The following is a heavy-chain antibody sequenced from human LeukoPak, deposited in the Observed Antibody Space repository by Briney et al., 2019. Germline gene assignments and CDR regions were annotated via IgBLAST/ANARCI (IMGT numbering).Heavy chain of an antibody. D-gene: IGHD3-9*01. CDR1: GFTFSSYW. CDR3: ARGRATGRSGGDY. V-gene: IGHV3-48*02. Sequence: PGGSLRLSCAASGFTFSSYWMSWVRQAPGKGLEWVSYISSGSSSIYYADSVKGRFTISRDNAENSLYLQMNSLRDEDTAVYYCARGRATGRSGGDYWGQGTLVTVSS. J-gene: IGHJ4*02. CDR2: ISSGSSSI.